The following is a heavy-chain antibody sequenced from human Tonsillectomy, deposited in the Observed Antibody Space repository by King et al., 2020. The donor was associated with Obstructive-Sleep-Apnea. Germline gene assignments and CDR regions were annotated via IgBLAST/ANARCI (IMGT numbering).Heavy chain of an antibody. D-gene: IGHD6-25*01. V-gene: IGHV1-69*04. Sequence: QLVQSGAEVKKPGSSVKVSCKASGGTFSTYGISWVRQAPGQGLEWMGRIIPILGIVIYAQKFQGRVTVNAAKSTNTAYLELSSPTAKDTAAYYCARDRLEDGMDVWGQGTSVTVSS. CDR2: IIPILGIV. J-gene: IGHJ6*02. CDR3: ARDRLEDGMDV. CDR1: GGTFSTYG.